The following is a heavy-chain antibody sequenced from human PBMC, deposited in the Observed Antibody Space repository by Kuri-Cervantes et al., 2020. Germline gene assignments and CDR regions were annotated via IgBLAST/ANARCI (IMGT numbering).Heavy chain of an antibody. V-gene: IGHV1-46*01. CDR1: GYTFTSYY. CDR3: ARAIGMGTYYYYGMDV. CDR2: VNPSGGST. D-gene: IGHD3-16*02. J-gene: IGHJ6*02. Sequence: ASVKVSCKASGYTFTSYYMHWVRQAPGQGLEWMGIVNPSGGSTSYAQKFQGRDTMTRDTSTSTVYMELSSLRSEDTAVYYCARAIGMGTYYYYGMDVWGQGTTVTVSS.